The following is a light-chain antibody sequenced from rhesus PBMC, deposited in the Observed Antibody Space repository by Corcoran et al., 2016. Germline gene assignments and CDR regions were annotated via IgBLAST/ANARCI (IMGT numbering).Light chain of an antibody. CDR2: AAF. V-gene: IGKV1-33*02. Sequence: DIQMTQSPSSLSASVGDRVTITCQASQGISSWLAWYQQKPGKAPKLLIYAAFRLQSGVPSRFSGSGSGTDFTLPISSLPPEDFATYSCQQHNSYPYSFGQGAKVEIK. CDR1: QGISSW. CDR3: QQHNSYPYS. J-gene: IGKJ2*01.